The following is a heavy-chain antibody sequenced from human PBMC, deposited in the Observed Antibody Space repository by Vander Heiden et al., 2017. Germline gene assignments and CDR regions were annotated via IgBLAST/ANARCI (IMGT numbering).Heavy chain of an antibody. V-gene: IGHV3-9*01. Sequence: EVPLVGSVGDVVQPGRSLRLSRAAAGFSFDYSAMHWVRQAPGKGLEWVSGISWNSGSIGYADSGKGRFTISRDNAKNSLYLQMNSLRAEDTALYYCAKDISGGDFYYYYGMDVWGQGTTVTVSS. CDR1: GFSFDYSA. J-gene: IGHJ6*02. CDR3: AKDISGGDFYYYYGMDV. CDR2: ISWNSGSI. D-gene: IGHD1-26*01.